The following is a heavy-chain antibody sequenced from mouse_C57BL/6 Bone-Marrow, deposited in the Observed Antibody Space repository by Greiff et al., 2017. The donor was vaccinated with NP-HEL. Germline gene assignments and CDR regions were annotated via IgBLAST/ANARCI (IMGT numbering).Heavy chain of an antibody. D-gene: IGHD1-1*01. CDR1: GYTFTSYW. J-gene: IGHJ4*01. V-gene: IGHV1-72*01. CDR3: ARTQFITTVEDYAMDY. Sequence: QVQLQQPGAELVKPGASVKLSCKASGYTFTSYWMHWVKQRPGRGLEWIGRIDPNSGGTKYNEKFKSKATLTVDKPSSTAYMQLSSLTSEDSAVYYCARTQFITTVEDYAMDYWGQGTSVTVSS. CDR2: IDPNSGGT.